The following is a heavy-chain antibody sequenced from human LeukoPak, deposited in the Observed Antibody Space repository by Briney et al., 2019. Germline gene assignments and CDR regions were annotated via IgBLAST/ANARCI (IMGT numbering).Heavy chain of an antibody. CDR2: IRYDGSNK. CDR3: ARHDDSAYYRFDY. D-gene: IGHD3-22*01. CDR1: GFTFSSYG. J-gene: IGHJ4*02. Sequence: GGSLRLSCAASGFTFSSYGMHWVRQAPGKGLEWVAFIRYDGSNKYYADSVKGRFTISRDNARKSVYLQMNSLRAADTAVYYCARHDDSAYYRFDYWGQGTLVTVSS. V-gene: IGHV3-30*02.